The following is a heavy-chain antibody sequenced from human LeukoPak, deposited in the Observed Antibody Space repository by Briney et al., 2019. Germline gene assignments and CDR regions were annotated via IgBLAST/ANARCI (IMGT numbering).Heavy chain of an antibody. Sequence: PGGSLRLSCAASGFSFKNYGMHWVRQAPGKGLEWVAIIWYDGSNKYSADSVKGRVTISRDNSKNTLYLQMNSLRAEDTAIYYCARGGLAAAGIDYWGQGTLVTVSS. CDR1: GFSFKNYG. CDR2: IWYDGSNK. V-gene: IGHV3-33*01. J-gene: IGHJ4*02. D-gene: IGHD6-13*01. CDR3: ARGGLAAAGIDY.